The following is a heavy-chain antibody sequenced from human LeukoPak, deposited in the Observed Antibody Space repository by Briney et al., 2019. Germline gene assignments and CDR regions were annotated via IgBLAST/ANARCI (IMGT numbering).Heavy chain of an antibody. J-gene: IGHJ4*02. CDR1: GGSISSSNW. V-gene: IGHV4-4*02. CDR2: IYHSGST. D-gene: IGHD1-1*01. CDR3: ARCKFSSTTLFDY. Sequence: SGTLSLTCAVPGGSISSSNWWSWVRQPPGKGLEWIGEIYHSGSTNYNPSLKSRVTISVDKSKNQFSLKLSSVTAADTAVYYCARCKFSSTTLFDYWGQGTLVTVSS.